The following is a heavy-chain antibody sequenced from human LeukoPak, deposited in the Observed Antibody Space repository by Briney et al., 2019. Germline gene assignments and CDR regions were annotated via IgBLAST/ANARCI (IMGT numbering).Heavy chain of an antibody. J-gene: IGHJ3*02. CDR1: GFTFSSYA. D-gene: IGHD3-22*01. Sequence: GGSLRLSCAAPGFTFSSYAMSWVRQAPGKGLEWVSAISGSGGSTYYADSVKGRFTISRDNSKNTLYLQMNSLRAEDTAVYYCAKDTYYYDSTGPFDIWGQGTMVTVSS. CDR2: ISGSGGST. CDR3: AKDTYYYDSTGPFDI. V-gene: IGHV3-23*01.